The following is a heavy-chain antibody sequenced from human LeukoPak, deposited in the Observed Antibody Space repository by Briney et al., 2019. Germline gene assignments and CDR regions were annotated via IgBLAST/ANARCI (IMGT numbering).Heavy chain of an antibody. CDR1: GFTLSSYA. CDR3: AKGVTSGWRTFDY. V-gene: IGHV3-23*01. D-gene: IGHD6-19*01. Sequence: PGGSLRLSCAASGFTLSSYAMSWVRQAPGKGLEGVSVINNSGGSTHYADSVKGRFTISRDNSKSTLYLQMNSLRAEDTAVYYCAKGVTSGWRTFDYWGQGTLVTVSS. CDR2: INNSGGST. J-gene: IGHJ4*02.